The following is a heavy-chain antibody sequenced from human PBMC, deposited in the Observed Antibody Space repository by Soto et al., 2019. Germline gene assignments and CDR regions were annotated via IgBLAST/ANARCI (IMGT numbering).Heavy chain of an antibody. CDR2: SHQSGNT. CDR1: GVSISSHDW. CDR3: ATRDSSRFX. V-gene: IGHV4-4*02. Sequence: QVQLQESGPGLVKPSGTLSLTCAVSGVSISSHDWWTWVRQPPGKGLEWIGESHQSGNTNYNSSLESRVTISVDKSKNQFSLKLTSVTVADTAVYYCATRDSSRFXWGXXXXVTVSS. D-gene: IGHD6-13*01. J-gene: IGHJ4*01.